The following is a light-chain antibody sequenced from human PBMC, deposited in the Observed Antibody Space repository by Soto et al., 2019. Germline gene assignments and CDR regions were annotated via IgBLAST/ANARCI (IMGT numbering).Light chain of an antibody. Sequence: DIQMTQSPSSLSAPVGDSVAITCRASQGINNFLHWYQQKPGKAPTVLIYGSSNLQDGVPSRFSGSGCGTVFTLTISSLEPEDYATYCSPQGVSYPWTFGPGTKV. CDR3: PQGVSYPWT. J-gene: IGKJ1*01. CDR2: GSS. CDR1: QGINNF. V-gene: IGKV1-12*01.